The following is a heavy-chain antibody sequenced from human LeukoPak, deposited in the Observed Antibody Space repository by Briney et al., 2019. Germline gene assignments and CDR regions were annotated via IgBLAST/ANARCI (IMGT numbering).Heavy chain of an antibody. V-gene: IGHV4-59*01. Sequence: SETLSLTCSVSGDSISRYYWSWIRQPPGKGLEWIGYIYYSGSTNYNPSLKSRVTISVDTSKNQFSLKLSSVTAADTAVYYCARASKQQLEKWFDPWGQGTLVTVSS. CDR2: IYYSGST. CDR3: ARASKQQLEKWFDP. CDR1: GDSISRYY. J-gene: IGHJ5*02. D-gene: IGHD6-13*01.